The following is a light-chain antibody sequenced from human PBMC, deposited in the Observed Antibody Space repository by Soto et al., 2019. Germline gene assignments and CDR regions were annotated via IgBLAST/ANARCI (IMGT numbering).Light chain of an antibody. Sequence: QLVLTQSPSASASLGASVKLTCTLSSGHSSYAIAWHQKQPGKGPRYLMDLNNDGSHTKGDGIPDRFSGSSSGADRYLIISSLQSEDEADYFCCSFAGRKTWVFGGGTKLTVL. CDR1: SGHSSYA. J-gene: IGLJ3*02. CDR2: LNNDGSH. CDR3: CSFAGRKTWV. V-gene: IGLV4-69*01.